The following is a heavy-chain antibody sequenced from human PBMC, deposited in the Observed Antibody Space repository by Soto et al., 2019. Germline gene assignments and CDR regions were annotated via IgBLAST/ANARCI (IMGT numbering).Heavy chain of an antibody. CDR1: GYTFTSYG. Sequence: GASVKVSCKASGYTFTSYGISWVRQAPGQGLEWMGWISAYNGNTNYAQKLQGRVTMTTDTSTSTAYMELRGLRSDDTAVYYCARDRSGYGDYKTDYWGQGTLVTVSS. CDR2: ISAYNGNT. V-gene: IGHV1-18*01. J-gene: IGHJ4*02. D-gene: IGHD4-17*01. CDR3: ARDRSGYGDYKTDY.